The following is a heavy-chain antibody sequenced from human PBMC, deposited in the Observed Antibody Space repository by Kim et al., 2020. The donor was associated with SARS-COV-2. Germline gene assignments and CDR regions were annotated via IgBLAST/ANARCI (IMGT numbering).Heavy chain of an antibody. CDR3: ARVNPHGVSGSYYRGGRDY. J-gene: IGHJ4*02. Sequence: GRFTISRDNAKNSLYLQMNSLRAEDTAVYYCARVNPHGVSGSYYRGGRDYWGQGTLVTVSS. V-gene: IGHV3-11*06. D-gene: IGHD1-26*01.